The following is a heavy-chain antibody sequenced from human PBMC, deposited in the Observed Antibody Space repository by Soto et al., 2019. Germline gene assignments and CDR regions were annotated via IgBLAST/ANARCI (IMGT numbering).Heavy chain of an antibody. Sequence: GGSLRLSCAASGFTLSSYEMHWVRQAPGKGLEWVAVISANAGTTYYTDSVKGRFTISRDNSRNTVYLQMNSLRADDTAVYYCAKDRLAGGFDYWGQGTLVTVSS. CDR2: ISANAGTT. CDR3: AKDRLAGGFDY. CDR1: GFTLSSYE. D-gene: IGHD3-16*01. V-gene: IGHV3-23*01. J-gene: IGHJ4*02.